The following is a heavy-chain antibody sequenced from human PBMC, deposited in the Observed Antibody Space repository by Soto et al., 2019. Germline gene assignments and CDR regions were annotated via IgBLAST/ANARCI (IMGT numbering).Heavy chain of an antibody. D-gene: IGHD3-10*01. J-gene: IGHJ4*02. CDR3: ARSLLWFGPPDY. V-gene: IGHV1-18*01. CDR2: ISSYNGNT. CDR1: GYTFTSYG. Sequence: QVQLVQSGAEVKKPGASVKVSCKASGYTFTSYGISWVRQAPGQGLEWMGWISSYNGNTNYAQTLQGRVTMTTDTSTITAYMERRSLRSDDTAVYYCARSLLWFGPPDYWGQGTLVTVSS.